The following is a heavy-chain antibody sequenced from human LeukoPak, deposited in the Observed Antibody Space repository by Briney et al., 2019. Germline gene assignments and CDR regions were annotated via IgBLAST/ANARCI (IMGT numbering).Heavy chain of an antibody. J-gene: IGHJ4*02. CDR3: ARTTSVFGVVIQALLFDY. CDR1: GGSISSSSYY. CDR2: IYYSGST. V-gene: IGHV4-39*01. D-gene: IGHD3-3*01. Sequence: SETLSLTCTVSGGSISSSSYYWGWIRQPPGKGLEWIGSIYYSGSTYYNPSLKSRVTISVDTSKNQFSLKLSSVTAADTAVYYCARTTSVFGVVIQALLFDYWGQGTLVTVSS.